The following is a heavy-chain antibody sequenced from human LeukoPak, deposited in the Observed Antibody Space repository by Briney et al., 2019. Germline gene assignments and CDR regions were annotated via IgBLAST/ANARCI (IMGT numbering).Heavy chain of an antibody. V-gene: IGHV1-24*01. D-gene: IGHD3-10*01. J-gene: IGHJ4*02. CDR1: GYTLTELS. CDR2: FDPEDGET. CDR3: ATDVSYYYGSGSSPYLDY. Sequence: ASVKVSCKVSGYTLTELSMHWVRQAPGKGLEWTGGFDPEDGETIYAQKFQGRVTMTEDTSTDTAYMELSSLRSEDTAVYYCATDVSYYYGSGSSPYLDYWGQGTLVTVSS.